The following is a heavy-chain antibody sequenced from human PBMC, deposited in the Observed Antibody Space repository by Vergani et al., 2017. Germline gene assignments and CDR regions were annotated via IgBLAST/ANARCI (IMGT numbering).Heavy chain of an antibody. J-gene: IGHJ6*03. V-gene: IGHV3-23*01. Sequence: ELQLMESGGGVVQPGGSLRLSCAASGFTFSSYGMYWVRQAPGKGLEWVSVISGSGGRAKYADSVKGRFTISRDNSQNTVNLQMNSLRVDDTAVYYCAKDLGGCNSISCSYYMDVWGKGTTVTV. CDR3: AKDLGGCNSISCSYYMDV. CDR2: ISGSGGRA. D-gene: IGHD2/OR15-2a*01. CDR1: GFTFSSYG.